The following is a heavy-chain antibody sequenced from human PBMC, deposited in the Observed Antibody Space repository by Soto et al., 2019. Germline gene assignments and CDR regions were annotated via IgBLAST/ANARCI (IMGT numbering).Heavy chain of an antibody. CDR1: GGTFSSYA. D-gene: IGHD2-8*01. CDR2: IIPIFGTA. Sequence: SVKVSCKASGGTFSSYAISWVRQAPGQGLEWMGGIIPIFGTANYAQKFQGRVTITADESTSTAYMELSSLRYEDTAVYYCARGPYGAGIPDNYWGQGTLVTVSS. V-gene: IGHV1-69*13. CDR3: ARGPYGAGIPDNY. J-gene: IGHJ4*02.